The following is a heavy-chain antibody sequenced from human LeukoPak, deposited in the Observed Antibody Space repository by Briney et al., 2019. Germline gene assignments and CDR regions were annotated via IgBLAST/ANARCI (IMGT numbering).Heavy chain of an antibody. D-gene: IGHD1-26*01. Sequence: ETLSLTCTVSGGSISSSSYYWGWIRQAPGKGLEWVANVKQDGSDKYYADSVKGRFTISRDNAKNSLYLQMNSLRAEDTAVYFCASGPRWVGAAWAHSFDIWGQGTTVTVSS. V-gene: IGHV3-7*01. CDR2: VKQDGSDK. J-gene: IGHJ3*02. CDR1: GGSISSSSYY. CDR3: ASGPRWVGAAWAHSFDI.